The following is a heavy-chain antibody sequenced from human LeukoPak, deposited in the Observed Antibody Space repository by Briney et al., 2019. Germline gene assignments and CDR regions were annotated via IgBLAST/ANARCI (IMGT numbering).Heavy chain of an antibody. Sequence: GGSLRLSCAASGFTFSTYWMSWVRQAPGKGLEWVANIKQDGGEKYYVDSVKGRFTISRDNAKNSMYLQMDSLRVDDTAVYYCASLNWWGQTVIDSWGQGTLVTVSS. D-gene: IGHD2-15*01. CDR2: IKQDGGEK. CDR3: ASLNWWGQTVIDS. CDR1: GFTFSTYW. J-gene: IGHJ4*02. V-gene: IGHV3-7*01.